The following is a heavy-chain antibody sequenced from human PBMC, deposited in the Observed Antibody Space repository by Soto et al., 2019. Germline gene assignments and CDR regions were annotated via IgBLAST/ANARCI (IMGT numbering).Heavy chain of an antibody. CDR2: IDESGNYI. V-gene: IGHV3-21*01. CDR1: GSTFSNYG. D-gene: IGHD2-2*01. J-gene: IGHJ4*02. Sequence: EVQVVESGGGLVKPGGSLRLSCTASGSTFSNYGMNWVRQAPGKGLEWVSSIDESGNYIYYADSVQGRFIISRDNVKNSLYLHMNSLRAEEPAVYFCARDESAGSSIRYWGQGTLVTVSS. CDR3: ARDESAGSSIRY.